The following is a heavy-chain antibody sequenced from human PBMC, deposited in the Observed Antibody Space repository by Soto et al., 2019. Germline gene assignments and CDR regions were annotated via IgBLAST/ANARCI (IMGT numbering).Heavy chain of an antibody. V-gene: IGHV3-30*18. CDR1: GFTFSSYG. D-gene: IGHD6-19*01. CDR2: ISYDGSNK. Sequence: GGSLRLSCAASGFTFSSYGMHWVRQAPGNGLEWVAVISYDGSNKYYADSVKGRFTISRDNSKNTLYLQMNSLRAEDTAVYYCAKPIAVATIPYFDYWGQGTLVTVSS. J-gene: IGHJ4*02. CDR3: AKPIAVATIPYFDY.